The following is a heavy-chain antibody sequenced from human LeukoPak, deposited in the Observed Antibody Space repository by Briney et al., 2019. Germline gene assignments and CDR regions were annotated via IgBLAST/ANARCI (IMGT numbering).Heavy chain of an antibody. CDR1: GFTFDDYA. J-gene: IGHJ6*03. Sequence: GGSLRLSCAASGFTFDDYAMHWVRQAPGKGLEWVSGISWNSGSIGYADSVKGRFTISRDNAKNSLYLQMNSLRAEDTAVYYCARDPYSGTYGDTYYYYMDVWGKGTTVTISS. CDR2: ISWNSGSI. CDR3: ARDPYSGTYGDTYYYYMDV. D-gene: IGHD1-26*01. V-gene: IGHV3-9*01.